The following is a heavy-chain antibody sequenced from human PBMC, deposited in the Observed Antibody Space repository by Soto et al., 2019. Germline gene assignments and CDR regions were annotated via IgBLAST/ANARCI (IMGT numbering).Heavy chain of an antibody. CDR2: IRIKAYGATT. D-gene: IGHD3-3*01. CDR3: TRVSLRFLEWLGAFDI. Sequence: GGSLRLSCTTSGFTFGDYAMIWVRQAPGKGLEWVGFIRIKAYGATTEYAASVKGRFTISRDDSKSIAYLQMSSLKTEDTALYYCTRVSLRFLEWLGAFDIWGQGTMVTVSS. CDR1: GFTFGDYA. V-gene: IGHV3-49*04. J-gene: IGHJ3*02.